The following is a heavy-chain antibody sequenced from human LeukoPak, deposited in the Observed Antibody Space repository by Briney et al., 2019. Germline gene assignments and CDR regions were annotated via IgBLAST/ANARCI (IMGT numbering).Heavy chain of an antibody. CDR2: ISAYNGNT. D-gene: IGHD3-22*01. J-gene: IGHJ4*02. V-gene: IGHV1-18*01. CDR1: GYTFTSYG. Sequence: GASVKVSCKASGYTFTSYGISWVRQAPGQGLERMGWISAYNGNTNYAQKLQGRVTMTTDTSTSTAYMELRSLRSDDTAVYYCARDHQYYYYDSNRSSYFDYWGQGTLVTVSS. CDR3: ARDHQYYYYDSNRSSYFDY.